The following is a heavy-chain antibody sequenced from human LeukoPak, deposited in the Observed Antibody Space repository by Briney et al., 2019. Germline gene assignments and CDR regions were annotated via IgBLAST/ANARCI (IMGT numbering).Heavy chain of an antibody. CDR2: IKQDGSEK. Sequence: GGSLRLSCVASGFTFTDHPMNWVRQAPGKGLEWVANIKQDGSEKYYVDSVKGRFTISRDNAKNSLYLQMNSLRAEDTAVYYCARDMRYYFDYWGQGTLVTVSS. J-gene: IGHJ4*02. CDR1: GFTFTDHP. V-gene: IGHV3-7*03. CDR3: ARDMRYYFDY.